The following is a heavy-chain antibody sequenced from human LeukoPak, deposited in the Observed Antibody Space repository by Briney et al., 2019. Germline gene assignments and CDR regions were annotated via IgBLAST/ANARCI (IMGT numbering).Heavy chain of an antibody. CDR3: AKVNDCSGGSCYSSPPFDY. J-gene: IGHJ4*02. D-gene: IGHD2-15*01. Sequence: PGGSLRLSCAASGFTFDDYAMHWVRQAPGKGLEWVSGISWNSGRIGYADSVKGRFTISRDNSKNTLYLQMNSLRAEDTAVYYCAKVNDCSGGSCYSSPPFDYWGQGTLVTVSS. CDR1: GFTFDDYA. CDR2: ISWNSGRI. V-gene: IGHV3-9*01.